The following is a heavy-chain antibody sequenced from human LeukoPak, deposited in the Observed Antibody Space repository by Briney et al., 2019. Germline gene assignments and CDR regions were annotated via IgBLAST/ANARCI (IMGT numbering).Heavy chain of an antibody. CDR2: FDPEDGET. CDR3: ATGVYYDSSRYAFDI. Sequence: ASVKVSCKVSGYTLTELSMHWVRQAPGKGLEWMGGFDPEDGETIYAQKFQGRVTMTEDTSTDTAYMELSSLRSEDTAVHYCATGVYYDSSRYAFDIWGQGTMVTVSS. V-gene: IGHV1-24*01. D-gene: IGHD3-22*01. CDR1: GYTLTELS. J-gene: IGHJ3*02.